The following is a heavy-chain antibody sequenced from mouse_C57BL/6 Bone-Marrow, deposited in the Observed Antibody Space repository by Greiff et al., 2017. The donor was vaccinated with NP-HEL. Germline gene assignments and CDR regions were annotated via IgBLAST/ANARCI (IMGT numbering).Heavy chain of an antibody. J-gene: IGHJ2*01. D-gene: IGHD6-1*01. CDR1: GFSLTSYG. CDR2: IWSGGST. V-gene: IGHV2-2*01. CDR3: ARDGGRQYFDY. Sequence: QVQLKQSGPGLVQPSQSLSITCTVSGFSLTSYGVHWVRQSPGKGLEWLGVIWSGGSTDYNAAFISRLSISKDNSKSQVFFKMNSLQADDTAIYYCARDGGRQYFDYWGQGTTLTVSS.